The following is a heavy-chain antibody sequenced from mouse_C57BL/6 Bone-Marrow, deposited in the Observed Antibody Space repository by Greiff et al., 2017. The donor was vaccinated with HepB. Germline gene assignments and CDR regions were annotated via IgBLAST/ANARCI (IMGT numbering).Heavy chain of an antibody. CDR3: ARWDYGSSPWYFDV. CDR2: INPGSGGT. CDR1: GYAFTNYL. J-gene: IGHJ1*03. V-gene: IGHV1-54*01. Sequence: VQLQQSGAELVRPGTSVKVSCKASGYAFTNYLIEWVKQRPGKGLEWIGVINPGSGGTNYNEKLKGKATLTADKSSSTAYMQLSSLTSEDSAVYFCARWDYGSSPWYFDVWGTGTTVTVSS. D-gene: IGHD1-1*01.